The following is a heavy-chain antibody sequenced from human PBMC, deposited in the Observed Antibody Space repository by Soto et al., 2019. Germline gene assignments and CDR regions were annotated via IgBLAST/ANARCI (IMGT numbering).Heavy chain of an antibody. D-gene: IGHD6-6*01. J-gene: IGHJ4*02. V-gene: IGHV1-24*01. CDR2: FDPEDGET. Sequence: ASVKVSCKVSGYTLTELSMHWVRQAPGKGLEWMGGFDPEDGETIYAQKFQGRVTMTEDTSTDTAYMELSSLRSEDTAVYYCATGVFGWALAYSSSPEHDYWGQGTLVTVSS. CDR3: ATGVFGWALAYSSSPEHDY. CDR1: GYTLTELS.